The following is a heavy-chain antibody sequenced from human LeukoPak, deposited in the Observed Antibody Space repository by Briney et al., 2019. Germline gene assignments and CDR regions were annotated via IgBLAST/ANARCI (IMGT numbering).Heavy chain of an antibody. J-gene: IGHJ4*02. CDR1: GYTFTSYD. Sequence: WASVKVSCKASGYTFTSYDMHWVRQAPGQGLEWMGLINPSGDSTSYAQKLQGRVTMTRDTSTSTVYMELSSLRSEDTAVYYCASVLYCGADCYSGRYFFDYWGQGTLVTVSS. V-gene: IGHV1-46*04. CDR2: INPSGDST. D-gene: IGHD2-21*02. CDR3: ASVLYCGADCYSGRYFFDY.